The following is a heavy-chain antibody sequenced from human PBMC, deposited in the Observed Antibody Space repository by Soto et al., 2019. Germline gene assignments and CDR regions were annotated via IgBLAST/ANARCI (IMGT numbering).Heavy chain of an antibody. CDR2: ISYDGSNK. CDR3: ASGLDYGMDV. CDR1: GFTFSSYA. V-gene: IGHV3-30-3*01. J-gene: IGHJ6*02. D-gene: IGHD6-19*01. Sequence: VGSLRLSCAASGFTFSSYAMHWVRQAPGKGLEWVAVISYDGSNKYYADSVKGRFTISRDNSKNTLYLQMNSLRAEDTAVYYCASGLDYGMDVWGQGTTVTVSS.